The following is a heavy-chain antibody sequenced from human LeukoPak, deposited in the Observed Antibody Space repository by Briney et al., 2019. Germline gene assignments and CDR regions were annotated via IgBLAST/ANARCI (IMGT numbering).Heavy chain of an antibody. V-gene: IGHV3-48*04. CDR2: ITSSSNTI. J-gene: IGHJ6*03. Sequence: GGSLRLSCVASGFTFNSYSMCWVRQAPGKGLEWLSYITSSSNTIYYADSVKGRFTISRDNAKNSLYLQMNSLRAEDTAVYYCARDRCSSTSCYADYGGGYYYYYMDVWGKGTTVTVSS. CDR1: GFTFNSYS. D-gene: IGHD2-2*01. CDR3: ARDRCSSTSCYADYGGGYYYYYMDV.